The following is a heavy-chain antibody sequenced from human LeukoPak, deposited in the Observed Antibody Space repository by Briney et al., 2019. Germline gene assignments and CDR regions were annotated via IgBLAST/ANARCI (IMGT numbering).Heavy chain of an antibody. CDR1: GFTFSSYG. V-gene: IGHV3-23*01. D-gene: IGHD3-10*02. J-gene: IGHJ6*04. CDR2: ISDSGGST. Sequence: GGSLRLSCAASGFTFSSYGMNWVRQAPGKGLEWGSAISDSGGSTYYADSVKGRFIISRDNSKNTLYLQMNSLRAEDTAVYYCAELGITMIGGVWGKGTTVTISS. CDR3: AELGITMIGGV.